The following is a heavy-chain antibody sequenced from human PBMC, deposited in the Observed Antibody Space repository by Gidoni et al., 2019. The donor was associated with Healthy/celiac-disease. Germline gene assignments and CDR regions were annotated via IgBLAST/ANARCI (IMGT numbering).Heavy chain of an antibody. CDR1: GFTFSSYA. Sequence: QVQLVESGGGVVQPGRSLRLSCAASGFTFSSYAMHWVRQAPGKGLEWVAVISYDGSNKYYADSVKGRFTISRDNSKNTRYLQMNSLRAEDTAVYYCARGGRWLQFESFDYWGQGTLVTVSS. J-gene: IGHJ4*02. CDR2: ISYDGSNK. V-gene: IGHV3-30-3*01. CDR3: ARGGRWLQFESFDY. D-gene: IGHD5-12*01.